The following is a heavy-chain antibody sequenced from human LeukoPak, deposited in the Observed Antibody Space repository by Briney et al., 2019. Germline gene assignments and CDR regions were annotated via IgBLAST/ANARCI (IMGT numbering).Heavy chain of an antibody. CDR3: ARLRDTGGYYFYYYFDS. D-gene: IGHD3-22*01. CDR2: IYYSGNNWNT. V-gene: IGHV4-39*01. J-gene: IGHJ4*02. CDR1: GGSINNDNYY. Sequence: PSETLSLTCTVSGGSINNDNYYWGWLRQSPGKGLEWIGNIYYSGNNWNTYYNPSLKSRVTISVDTSKNQFSLNLSSVTAADTALYYCARLRDTGGYYFYYYFDSWGLGTLVSVSS.